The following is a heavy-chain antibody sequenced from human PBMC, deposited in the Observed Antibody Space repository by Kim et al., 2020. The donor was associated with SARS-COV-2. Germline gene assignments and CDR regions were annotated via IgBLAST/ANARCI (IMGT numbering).Heavy chain of an antibody. CDR1: GGSFSGYY. Sequence: SETLSLTCAVYGGSFSGYYWSWIRQPPGKGLEWIGEINHSGSTNYNPYLKSRVTISVDKSKNQFSLKLSSVTAADTAVYYCATLSSLSYYYGMDVWGQGTTVTVSS. CDR3: ATLSSLSYYYGMDV. V-gene: IGHV4-34*01. D-gene: IGHD6-13*01. J-gene: IGHJ6*02. CDR2: INHSGST.